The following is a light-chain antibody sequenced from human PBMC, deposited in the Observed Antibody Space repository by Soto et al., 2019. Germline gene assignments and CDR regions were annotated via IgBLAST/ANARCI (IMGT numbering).Light chain of an antibody. Sequence: EIVMTQSPATLSVSPGEGATLSCRASQSISSNLAWYQQKPGQAPRLVIFDASTRATGIPDRFTGRGSGTEFTLTISRLEPEDFAVYYCQQYGSSRTFGQGTKVDIK. CDR2: DAS. CDR1: QSISSN. V-gene: IGKV3-20*01. CDR3: QQYGSSRT. J-gene: IGKJ1*01.